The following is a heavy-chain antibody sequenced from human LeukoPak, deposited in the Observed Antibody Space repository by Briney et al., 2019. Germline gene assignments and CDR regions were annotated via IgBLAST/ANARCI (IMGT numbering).Heavy chain of an antibody. J-gene: IGHJ4*02. CDR2: IYHSGST. CDR3: ARDNYGSGSYRGFDY. V-gene: IGHV4-4*02. Sequence: PSGTLSLTCAVSGGSISSSNWWSWVRQPPGKGLEWIGEIYHSGSTNYNPSLKSRVTISVDKSKNQFSLKLSSVTAADTAVYYCARDNYGSGSYRGFDYWGQGTLVTVSS. CDR1: GGSISSSNW. D-gene: IGHD3-10*01.